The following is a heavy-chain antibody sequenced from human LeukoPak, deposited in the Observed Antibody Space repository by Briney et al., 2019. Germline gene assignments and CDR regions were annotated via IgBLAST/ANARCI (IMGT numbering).Heavy chain of an antibody. D-gene: IGHD3-9*01. V-gene: IGHV3-66*01. CDR1: GFSVNTNY. CDR3: ARGGSCYDILTGYHHYYYYYMDV. CDR2: IFSDGSA. Sequence: GGSLRLSCAASGFSVNTNYMTWVRQAPGKGLEWVSVIFSDGSAYYADSVKGRFTISRDNSKNTLYLQMNSLRAEDTAVYYCARGGSCYDILTGYHHYYYYYMDVWGKGTTVTVSS. J-gene: IGHJ6*03.